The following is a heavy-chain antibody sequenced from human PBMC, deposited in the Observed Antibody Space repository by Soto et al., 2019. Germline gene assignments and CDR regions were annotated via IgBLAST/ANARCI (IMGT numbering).Heavy chain of an antibody. CDR1: GFMFSAYA. CDR3: ARDPSPYTSGWYGIDF. CDR2: MSYDGTNT. D-gene: IGHD6-19*01. Sequence: QVQLVESGGGVVQPGASLRLSCTASGFMFSAYAMLWVRQAPGKGLEWVAAMSYDGTNTYYADSVKGRFTISRDNSKNTLVLQMSSLTADDSAVYYCARDPSPYTSGWYGIDFWGLGTLVTVSS. J-gene: IGHJ4*01. V-gene: IGHV3-30-3*01.